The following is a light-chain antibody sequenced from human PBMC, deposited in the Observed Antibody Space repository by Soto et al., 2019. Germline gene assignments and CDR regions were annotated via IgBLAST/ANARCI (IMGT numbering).Light chain of an antibody. CDR1: QSVSSY. CDR2: DAS. V-gene: IGKV3-11*01. J-gene: IGKJ4*01. Sequence: EIVLTQSPATLSLSPGERATLSCRASQSVSSYLAWYQQKPGQAPRLLIYDASNRAAGIPARFSGSGSGTDFTLTISSLEPEDFGVYYCQQRSNWLDTFGGGTKVDIK. CDR3: QQRSNWLDT.